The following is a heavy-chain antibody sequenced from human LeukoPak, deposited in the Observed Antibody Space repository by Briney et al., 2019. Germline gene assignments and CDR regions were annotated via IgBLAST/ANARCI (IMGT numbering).Heavy chain of an antibody. Sequence: GGSLRLSGAASGFTFSDYYMSWIRQAPGKGLEWVSYISSSGSTIYYADSVKGRFTISRDNAKNSLYLQMNSLRAEDTAVYYCARDREITMIVAFAYWGQGTLVTVSS. D-gene: IGHD3-22*01. CDR2: ISSSGSTI. CDR3: ARDREITMIVAFAY. J-gene: IGHJ4*02. CDR1: GFTFSDYY. V-gene: IGHV3-11*01.